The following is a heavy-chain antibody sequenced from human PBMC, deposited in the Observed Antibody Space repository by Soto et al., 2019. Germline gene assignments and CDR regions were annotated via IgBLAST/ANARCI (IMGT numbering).Heavy chain of an antibody. CDR2: IYYSGST. CDR3: ARFPSGYFDY. J-gene: IGHJ4*02. CDR1: GGSVSSGSYY. V-gene: IGHV4-61*01. Sequence: QVQLQESGPGLVKPSETLSLTCTVSGGSVSSGSYYWSWIRQPPGKGLEWIGYIYYSGSTNYNPSLKSRVTISVDTAKNQFSLKLSSVTAADTAVYYWARFPSGYFDYWGQGTLVTVSS.